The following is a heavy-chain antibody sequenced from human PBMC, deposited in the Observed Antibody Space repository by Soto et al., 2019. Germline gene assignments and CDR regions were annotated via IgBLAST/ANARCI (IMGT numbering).Heavy chain of an antibody. CDR1: GGSISSYY. V-gene: IGHV4-59*08. Sequence: SETLSLTCTVSGGSISSYYWSWIRQPPGKGLEWIGYIYYSGSTNYNPSHKSRDTISVDTSKNQFSLKLSSVTAADTAVYYCAIHPWRGYYGSGSYYKAFDIWGQGTMVTVSS. D-gene: IGHD3-10*01. CDR3: AIHPWRGYYGSGSYYKAFDI. J-gene: IGHJ3*02. CDR2: IYYSGST.